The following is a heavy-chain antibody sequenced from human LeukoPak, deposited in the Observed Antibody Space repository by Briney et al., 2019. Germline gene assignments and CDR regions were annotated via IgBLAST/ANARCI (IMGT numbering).Heavy chain of an antibody. Sequence: GGSLRLSCAASGFTFSSYGMHWVRKAPGKGLEWVAVIWYDGSNKYYADSVKGRFTISRDNSKNTLYLQMNSLRAEDTAVYYCARVVAGITVDIEIDYWGQGTLVTVSS. CDR3: ARVVAGITVDIEIDY. V-gene: IGHV3-33*01. J-gene: IGHJ4*02. D-gene: IGHD6-19*01. CDR1: GFTFSSYG. CDR2: IWYDGSNK.